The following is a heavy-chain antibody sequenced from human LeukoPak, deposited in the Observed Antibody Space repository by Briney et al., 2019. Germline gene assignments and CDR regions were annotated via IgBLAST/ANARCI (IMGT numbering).Heavy chain of an antibody. CDR2: IYYSGST. CDR1: GGSISSYY. V-gene: IGHV4-59*08. CDR3: ARKWELLRDDAFDI. D-gene: IGHD1-26*01. Sequence: PSETLSLTCTVSGGSISSYYWSWIRQPPGKGLEWIGYIYYSGSTNYNPSLKSRVTISVDTSKNQFSLKLSSVTAADTAVYYCARKWELLRDDAFDIWGQGTMVTVSS. J-gene: IGHJ3*02.